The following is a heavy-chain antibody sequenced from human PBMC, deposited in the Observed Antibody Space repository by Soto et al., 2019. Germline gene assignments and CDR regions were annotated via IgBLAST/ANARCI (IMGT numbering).Heavy chain of an antibody. CDR3: ARLLDDSRGYYYFDY. CDR2: IFHSGTT. V-gene: IGHV4-38-2*01. CDR1: GDSMSSGSY. D-gene: IGHD3-22*01. J-gene: IGHJ4*02. Sequence: SETLCLTCAVSGDSMSSGSYWGWSREPAGKGLAWLGSIFHSGTTYDKPSLKSRVTISVDMSKNQFSLKLTSVTAADTAVYYCARLLDDSRGYYYFDYWGQGTLVTVS.